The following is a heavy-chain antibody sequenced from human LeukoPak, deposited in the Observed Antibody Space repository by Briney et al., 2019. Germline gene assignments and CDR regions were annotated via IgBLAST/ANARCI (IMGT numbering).Heavy chain of an antibody. V-gene: IGHV3-48*01. CDR3: ARLRFGDGGDY. J-gene: IGHJ4*02. D-gene: IGHD3-16*01. CDR2: ISGSSSTV. Sequence: GGSLRLSCAASGFTFSTYSMNWVRQAPGKGLEWVSYISGSSSTVYYADSVKGRFTISRDNANNSLYLQMNSLRAEDTAVYYCARLRFGDGGDYWGQGTLVTVSS. CDR1: GFTFSTYS.